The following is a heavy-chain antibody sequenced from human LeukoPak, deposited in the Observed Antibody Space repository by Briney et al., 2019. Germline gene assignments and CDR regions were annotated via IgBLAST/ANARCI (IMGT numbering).Heavy chain of an antibody. V-gene: IGHV3-7*01. J-gene: IGHJ4*02. CDR3: ARTPRGYDYVWGSYRVYFDY. CDR2: IKQDGSEK. Sequence: GGSLRLSCAASGFTFSSYWMSWVRQAPGKGLEWVANIKQDGSEKYYVDSVKGRFTISRDNAKNSLYLQMNSLRAEDTAVYYCARTPRGYDYVWGSYRVYFDYWGQGTLVTVSP. D-gene: IGHD3-16*01. CDR1: GFTFSSYW.